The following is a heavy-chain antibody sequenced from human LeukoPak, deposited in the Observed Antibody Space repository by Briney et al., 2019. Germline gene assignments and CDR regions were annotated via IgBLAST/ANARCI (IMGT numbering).Heavy chain of an antibody. D-gene: IGHD6-6*01. V-gene: IGHV1-2*02. CDR3: ARDLSIAARHQWYYFDY. Sequence: ASVKVSCKASGYTFTGYYMHWVRQAPGQGLEWMGWINPNSGGTNYAQKFQGRVTMTRDTSISTAYMELSRLRSDDTAVYYCARDLSIAARHQWYYFDYWGQGTLVTVSS. CDR2: INPNSGGT. J-gene: IGHJ4*02. CDR1: GYTFTGYY.